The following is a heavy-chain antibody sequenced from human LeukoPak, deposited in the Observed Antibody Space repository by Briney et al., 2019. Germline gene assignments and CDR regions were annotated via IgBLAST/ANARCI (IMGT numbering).Heavy chain of an antibody. V-gene: IGHV4-38-2*02. CDR3: ARGGRGNFDY. D-gene: IGHD1-26*01. CDR1: GYSISSGYY. CDR2: IYHSGST. Sequence: SETLSLTCTVSGYSISSGYYWGWIRQPPGKGLEWIGSIYHSGSTYYNPSLKSRVTISVDTSKNQFSLKLSSVTAADTAVYYCARGGRGNFDYWGQGTLVTVSS. J-gene: IGHJ4*02.